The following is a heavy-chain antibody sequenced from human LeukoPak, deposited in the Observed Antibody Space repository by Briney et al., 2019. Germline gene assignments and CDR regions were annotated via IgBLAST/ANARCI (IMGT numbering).Heavy chain of an antibody. Sequence: GGSLRLSCAASGFTVSSNYMSWVRQAPGKGLEWVSVIYSGGSTYYADSVKGRFTISRDNSKNTLYLQMNSLRAEDTAVYYCASGVNYYYYYYMDVWGKGTTITVSS. CDR3: ASGVNYYYYYYMDV. J-gene: IGHJ6*03. V-gene: IGHV3-66*02. CDR2: IYSGGST. CDR1: GFTVSSNY. D-gene: IGHD3-16*01.